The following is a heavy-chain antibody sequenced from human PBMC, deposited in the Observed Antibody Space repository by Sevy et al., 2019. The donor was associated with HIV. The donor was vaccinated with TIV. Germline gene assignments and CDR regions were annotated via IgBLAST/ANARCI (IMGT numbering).Heavy chain of an antibody. D-gene: IGHD3-22*01. V-gene: IGHV3-21*01. CDR3: AIEIYDNSGPYFDY. Sequence: GGSLRLSCAASGFIFSRYNMNWVRQAPGKGLEWVSSISSSSNYIYYADSVKGRFTVSRDNAKNSLYLQMNSLRAEDTSVYYCAIEIYDNSGPYFDYWGQGTLVTVSS. CDR2: ISSSSNYI. J-gene: IGHJ4*02. CDR1: GFIFSRYN.